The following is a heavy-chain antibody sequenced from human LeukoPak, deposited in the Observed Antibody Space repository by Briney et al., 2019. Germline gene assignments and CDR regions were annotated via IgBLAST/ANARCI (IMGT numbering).Heavy chain of an antibody. CDR1: GGTFSSYT. V-gene: IGHV1-69*02. D-gene: IGHD2-2*02. CDR2: IIPILGIA. Sequence: SVKVSCKASGGTFSSYTISWVRQAPGQGLEWMGRIIPILGIANYAQKFQGRVTITADKSTSTAYMELSSLRSEDTAVYYCAVPGTSYCSSTSCYTRGDDRFDYWGQGTLVTVSS. CDR3: AVPGTSYCSSTSCYTRGDDRFDY. J-gene: IGHJ4*02.